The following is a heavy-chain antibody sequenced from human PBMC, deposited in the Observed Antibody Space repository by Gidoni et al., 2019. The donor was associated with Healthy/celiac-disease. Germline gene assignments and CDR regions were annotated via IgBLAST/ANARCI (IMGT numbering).Heavy chain of an antibody. CDR2: ISYDGSNK. CDR3: ARDSGSEVGGALDY. V-gene: IGHV3-30-3*01. D-gene: IGHD3-10*01. Sequence: HWVRQAPGKGLEWVAVISYDGSNKYYADSVKGRFTISRDNSKNTLYLQMNSLRAEDTAVYYCARDSGSEVGGALDYWGQGTLVTVSS. J-gene: IGHJ4*02.